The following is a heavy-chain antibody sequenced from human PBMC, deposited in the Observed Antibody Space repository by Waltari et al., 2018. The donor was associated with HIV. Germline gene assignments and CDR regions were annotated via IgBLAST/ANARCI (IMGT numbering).Heavy chain of an antibody. D-gene: IGHD1-1*01. Sequence: QVQLQESGPGLVKPSETLSLTCTVSGGSISSYYWSWIRQPPGKGLEWIGYIYYSGSTNYTPSLKSRVTISVDTSKNQFSLKLSSVTAADTAVYYCARLRTGTHAFDIWGQGTMVTVSS. CDR3: ARLRTGTHAFDI. V-gene: IGHV4-59*01. CDR2: IYYSGST. CDR1: GGSISSYY. J-gene: IGHJ3*02.